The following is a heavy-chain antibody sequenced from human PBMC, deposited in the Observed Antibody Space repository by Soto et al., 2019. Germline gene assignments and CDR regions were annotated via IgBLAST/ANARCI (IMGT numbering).Heavy chain of an antibody. V-gene: IGHV3-7*04. CDR3: ARGAFPSWGSCPLVY. CDR1: GFTFSSYW. D-gene: IGHD3-16*01. CDR2: IKQDGGEK. Sequence: GGSLRLSCAASGFTFSSYWMTWVRQAPGKGLEWVANIKQDGGEKYYVGSVKGRFTISRDNAENSLYLQLDSLRAEDAAVYYCARGAFPSWGSCPLVYWGKGTLVTVSS. J-gene: IGHJ4*02.